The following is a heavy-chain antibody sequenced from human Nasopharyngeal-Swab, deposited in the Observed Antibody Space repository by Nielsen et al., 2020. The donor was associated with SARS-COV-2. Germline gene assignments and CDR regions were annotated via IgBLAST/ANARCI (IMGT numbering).Heavy chain of an antibody. J-gene: IGHJ5*02. Sequence: ASVKVSCKASGYTFTSYAMHWVRQDPGQRLEWMGWINAGNGNTKYSQKFQGRVTITRDTSASTAYMELSSLRSEDTAVYYCAREAVVVVGYWFDPWGQGTLVTVSS. D-gene: IGHD2-15*01. CDR1: GYTFTSYA. V-gene: IGHV1-3*01. CDR3: AREAVVVVGYWFDP. CDR2: INAGNGNT.